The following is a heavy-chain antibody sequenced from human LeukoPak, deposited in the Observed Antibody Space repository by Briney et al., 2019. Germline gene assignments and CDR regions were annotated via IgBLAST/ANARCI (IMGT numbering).Heavy chain of an antibody. CDR3: ASSIGGSYLFDY. CDR2: ISSSSSYI. J-gene: IGHJ4*02. D-gene: IGHD1-26*01. V-gene: IGHV3-21*01. Sequence: GGSLRLSCAASGFTFSSYSMNWVRQAPGKGLEWVSSISSSSSYIYYADSVKGRFTISRDNAKNSLYLQMNSLRAEDTAVYYCASSIGGSYLFDYWGQGTLVTVSS. CDR1: GFTFSSYS.